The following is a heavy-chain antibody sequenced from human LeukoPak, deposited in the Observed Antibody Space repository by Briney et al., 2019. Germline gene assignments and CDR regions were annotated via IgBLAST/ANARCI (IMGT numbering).Heavy chain of an antibody. V-gene: IGHV3-30*02. J-gene: IGHJ4*02. CDR3: ARRAGAYSHPYDY. D-gene: IGHD4/OR15-4a*01. Sequence: GGSLRLSCAASAFTFSSYGMHWVRQAPGKGLEWVAYIQYDRTNEQYAHSVKGRFRISRDNSNNILYLQMNSLRAEDTAVYYCARRAGAYSHPYDYWGQGTLVTVSS. CDR2: IQYDRTNE. CDR1: AFTFSSYG.